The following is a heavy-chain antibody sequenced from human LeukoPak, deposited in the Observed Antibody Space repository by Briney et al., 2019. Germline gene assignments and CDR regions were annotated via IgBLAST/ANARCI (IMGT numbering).Heavy chain of an antibody. CDR1: GGSITNYY. CDR2: IYYSGST. V-gene: IGHV4-59*01. CDR3: ARAGGSYETDFDY. D-gene: IGHD1-26*01. J-gene: IGHJ4*02. Sequence: SETLSLTCTVSGGSITNYYWSWIRQPPGKGLEWIGYIYYSGSTNYNPSLKSRVTISVDTSKNQFSLKLSSVTAADTAVYYCARAGGSYETDFDYWGQGTLVTVSS.